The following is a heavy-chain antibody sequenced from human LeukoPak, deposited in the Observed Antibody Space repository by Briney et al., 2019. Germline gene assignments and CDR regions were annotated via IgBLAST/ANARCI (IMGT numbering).Heavy chain of an antibody. CDR1: GGSISSYY. J-gene: IGHJ4*02. V-gene: IGHV4-59*01. CDR2: IYYSGST. Sequence: PSETLSLTCTVSGGSISSYYWSWIRQPPGKGLEWIGYIYYSGSTNYYPSLKSRVTISVDTSKNQFSLKLSSVTAADTAVYYCARYGGYGHYWGQGILVTVSS. CDR3: ARYGGYGHY. D-gene: IGHD5-12*01.